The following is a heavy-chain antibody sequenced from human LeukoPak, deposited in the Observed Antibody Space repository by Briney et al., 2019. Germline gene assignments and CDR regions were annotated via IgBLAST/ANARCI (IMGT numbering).Heavy chain of an antibody. Sequence: GGSLRLSCGASGFTFSIYGMHWVRQAPGKGPEWVAVIWFDGSNKYYADSVKGRFTISRDNSKNTLYLQINSLRAEDTAVYYWARANYGAGSNYYYVLDVWGQGTTVTVSS. V-gene: IGHV3-33*01. CDR3: ARANYGAGSNYYYVLDV. CDR1: GFTFSIYG. J-gene: IGHJ6*02. D-gene: IGHD3-10*01. CDR2: IWFDGSNK.